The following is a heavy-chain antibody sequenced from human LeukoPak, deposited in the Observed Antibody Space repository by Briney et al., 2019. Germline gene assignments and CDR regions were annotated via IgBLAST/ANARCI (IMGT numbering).Heavy chain of an antibody. CDR1: GFTFSSYS. CDR3: ATVRGGNTRDFDY. V-gene: IGHV3-48*02. J-gene: IGHJ4*02. CDR2: IDSSSTTV. D-gene: IGHD3-10*01. Sequence: GGSLRLSCAASGFTFSSYSMNWVRQAPGKGLEWVSYIDSSSTTVLYADSVKGRFTISRDNAKNSLYLQMNSLRDEDTAVYHCATVRGGNTRDFDYWGQGTLVTVSS.